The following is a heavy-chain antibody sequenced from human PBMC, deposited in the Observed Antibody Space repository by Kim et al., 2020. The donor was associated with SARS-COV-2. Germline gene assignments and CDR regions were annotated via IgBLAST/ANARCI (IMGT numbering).Heavy chain of an antibody. J-gene: IGHJ4*02. CDR3: ARPGGGFGDSLDY. D-gene: IGHD3-10*01. CDR1: GETFSSYN. CDR2: IIPMVGNA. V-gene: IGHV1-69*02. Sequence: SVKVSCKVFGETFSSYNINWVRQAPGQGLEWMGRIIPMVGNADYAQKFQGRDTITADRSTSTAYIDVSSLRSEDTAVYYCARPGGGFGDSLDYWGQGTLVNV.